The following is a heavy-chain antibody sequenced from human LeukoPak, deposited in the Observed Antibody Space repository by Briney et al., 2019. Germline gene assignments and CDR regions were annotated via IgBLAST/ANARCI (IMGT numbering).Heavy chain of an antibody. D-gene: IGHD3-10*01. J-gene: IGHJ5*02. V-gene: IGHV4-30-4*08. CDR2: IYYGGST. CDR1: GGSISSGDYY. CDR3: ASETPYYYGSGSYSWGRWFDP. Sequence: PSQTLSLTCTVSGGSISSGDYYWSWIRQPPGKGLEWIGYIYYGGSTYYNPSLKSRVTISVDTSKNQSSLKLSSVTAADTAVYYCASETPYYYGSGSYSWGRWFDPWGQGTLVTVPS.